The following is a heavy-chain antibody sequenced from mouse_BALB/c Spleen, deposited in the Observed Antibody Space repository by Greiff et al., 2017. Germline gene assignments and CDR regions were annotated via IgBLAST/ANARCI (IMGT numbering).Heavy chain of an antibody. J-gene: IGHJ4*01. V-gene: IGHV3-2*02. Sequence: EVQLVESGPGLVKPSQSLSLTCTVTGYSITSDYAWNWIRQFPGNKLEWMGYISYSGSTSYNPSLKSRISITRDTSKNQFFLQLNSVTTEDTATYYCARDYYGSGYAMDYWGQGTSVTVSS. D-gene: IGHD1-1*01. CDR2: ISYSGST. CDR3: ARDYYGSGYAMDY. CDR1: GYSITSDYA.